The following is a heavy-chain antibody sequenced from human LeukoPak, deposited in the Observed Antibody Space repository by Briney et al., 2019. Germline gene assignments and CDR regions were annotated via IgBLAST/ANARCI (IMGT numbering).Heavy chain of an antibody. J-gene: IGHJ5*02. D-gene: IGHD3-10*01. CDR3: ARIGGYMVRGVENWFDP. CDR2: INYSGST. CDR1: GGSISSNNYY. Sequence: PSETLALTCTVSGGSISSNNYYWGWIRQPPGKGLEWIGSINYSGSTNYNPSLKSRVTISVDTSKNQSSLKVTSVTAADTAVYYCARIGGYMVRGVENWFDPWGQGTLVTVSS. V-gene: IGHV4-39*01.